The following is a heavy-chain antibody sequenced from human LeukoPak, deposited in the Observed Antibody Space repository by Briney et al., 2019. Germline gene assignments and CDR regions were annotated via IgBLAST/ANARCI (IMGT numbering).Heavy chain of an antibody. D-gene: IGHD6-19*01. V-gene: IGHV1-69*04. CDR1: GGTFSSYA. J-gene: IGHJ4*02. Sequence: SVKVSCKASGGTFSSYAISWVRQAPGQGLEWMGRIIPILGIANYAQKFQGRVTITADKSTSTAYMELSSLRSEDTAVYYCASLIAVAGTGYWVQGTLVTVSS. CDR2: IIPILGIA. CDR3: ASLIAVAGTGY.